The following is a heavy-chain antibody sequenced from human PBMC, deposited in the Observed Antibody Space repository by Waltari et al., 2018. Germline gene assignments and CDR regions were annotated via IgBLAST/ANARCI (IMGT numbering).Heavy chain of an antibody. Sequence: QVQLVESGGGVVQPGRSLRLSCAASEFTFSSYAMHWVRQAPGKGRGCVAFISYNERNRYYVDSVKGRFTISRDNSNKMLYLQMNSLRVEDTAVYYCARDYCDRTNCHGMDVWGQGTTVTVSS. J-gene: IGHJ6*02. CDR3: ARDYCDRTNCHGMDV. D-gene: IGHD3-22*01. CDR1: EFTFSSYA. V-gene: IGHV3-30*04. CDR2: ISYNERNR.